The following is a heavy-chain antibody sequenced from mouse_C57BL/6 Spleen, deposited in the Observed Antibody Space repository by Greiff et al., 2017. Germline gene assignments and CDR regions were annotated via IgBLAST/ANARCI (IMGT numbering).Heavy chain of an antibody. CDR3: ARKGGRGGFDY. J-gene: IGHJ2*01. D-gene: IGHD3-3*01. CDR2: IWSGGST. Sequence: VTLVESGPGLVQPSQSLSITCTVSGFSLTSYGVHWVRQSPGKGLEWLGVIWSGGSTDYNAAFISRLSSSKDNSQSQVFFKMNSLQADDTAIYYCARKGGRGGFDYWGQGTTLTVSS. V-gene: IGHV2-2*01. CDR1: GFSLTSYG.